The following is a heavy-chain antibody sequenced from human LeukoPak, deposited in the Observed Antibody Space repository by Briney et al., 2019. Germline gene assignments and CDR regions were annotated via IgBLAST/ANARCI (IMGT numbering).Heavy chain of an antibody. J-gene: IGHJ4*02. CDR2: ISYDGSNK. D-gene: IGHD6-13*01. CDR3: ARESDTASAGTTDY. Sequence: GSLRLSCAASGFTFSSYAMHWVRQAPGKGLEWVAVISYDGSNKYYADSVKGRFTISRDNSKNTLYLQMNSLRAEDTAVYYCARESDTASAGTTDYWGQGTLVTVSS. V-gene: IGHV3-30*14. CDR1: GFTFSSYA.